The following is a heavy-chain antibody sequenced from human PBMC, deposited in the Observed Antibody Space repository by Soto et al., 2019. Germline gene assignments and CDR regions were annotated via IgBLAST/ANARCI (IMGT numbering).Heavy chain of an antibody. Sequence: EVQLVESGGGLVQPGRSLRLSCAASGFTFDDYAMHWVRQAPGKGLELVSGISWNSGSIGYADSVKGRFTISRDNAKNFLYLQMNSLRAEDTALYYCAKALAAAGSVDNYYDYMDVWGKGTTVTVSS. V-gene: IGHV3-9*01. D-gene: IGHD6-13*01. CDR1: GFTFDDYA. CDR2: ISWNSGSI. J-gene: IGHJ6*03. CDR3: AKALAAAGSVDNYYDYMDV.